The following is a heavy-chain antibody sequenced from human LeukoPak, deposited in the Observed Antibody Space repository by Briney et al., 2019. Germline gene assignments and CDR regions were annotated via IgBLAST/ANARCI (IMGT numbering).Heavy chain of an antibody. CDR1: GYTFTGYY. D-gene: IGHD2-2*01. Sequence: VASVKVSCKASGYTFTGYYMHWVRQAPGQGLEWMGWINPNTGGTNYAQTFQGRVTMTRDTSISTAYMELTRLRSDDTAVYFCARSDSIVVVPVWAFDIWGQGTMVTVSS. J-gene: IGHJ3*02. V-gene: IGHV1-2*02. CDR3: ARSDSIVVVPVWAFDI. CDR2: INPNTGGT.